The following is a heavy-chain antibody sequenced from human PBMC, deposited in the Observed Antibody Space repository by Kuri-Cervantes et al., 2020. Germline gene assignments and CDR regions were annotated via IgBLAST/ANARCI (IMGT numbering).Heavy chain of an antibody. J-gene: IGHJ3*02. CDR2: IYHSGST. CDR3: ARVTIAAVI. Sequence: ESLKISCAASGFTFSSYGMHWVRQPPGKGLEWIGEIYHSGSTNYNPSLKSRVTISVDKSKNQFSLKLSSVTAADTAVYYCARVTIAAVIWGQGTMVTVSS. D-gene: IGHD6-6*01. V-gene: IGHV4/OR15-8*01. CDR1: GFTFSSYG.